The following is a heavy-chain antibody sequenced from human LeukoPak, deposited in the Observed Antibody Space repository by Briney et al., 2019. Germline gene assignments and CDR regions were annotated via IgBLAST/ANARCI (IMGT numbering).Heavy chain of an antibody. J-gene: IGHJ6*03. CDR2: ISSSRSYI. D-gene: IGHD3-9*01. CDR3: ARDRDGYDILTGHYYYYMDV. CDR1: GFIFSSYS. V-gene: IGHV3-21*01. Sequence: SGGSLRLSCAASGFIFSSYSMNWVRQAPGKGLEWVSYISSSRSYIYYADSVKGRFTISRDNAKNSLYLQMNSLRAEDTAVYYCARDRDGYDILTGHYYYYMDVWGKGTTVTISS.